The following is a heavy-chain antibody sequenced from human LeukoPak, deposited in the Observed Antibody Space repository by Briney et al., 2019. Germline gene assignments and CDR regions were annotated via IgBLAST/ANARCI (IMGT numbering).Heavy chain of an antibody. Sequence: SETLSLTGTVSGGSISSSSYYWGWIRQPPGKGLEWIGSIYYSGSTYYNPSLKSRVTISVDTSKNHVSLKLSSVHAADTAVYYCARDRGVTTGSFLDVWGKGTTVTVSS. J-gene: IGHJ6*04. CDR1: GGSISSSSYY. V-gene: IGHV4-39*07. D-gene: IGHD4-17*01. CDR3: ARDRGVTTGSFLDV. CDR2: IYYSGST.